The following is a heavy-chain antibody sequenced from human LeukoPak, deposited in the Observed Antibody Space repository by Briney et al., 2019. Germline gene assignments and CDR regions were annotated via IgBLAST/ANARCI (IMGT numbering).Heavy chain of an antibody. Sequence: GGSLRLSCAASGFTFDDYSMNWARQAPGKGLEWVSYISYSSSTIYYADSVKGRFTISRDNAKNSLYLQMDSLRAEDTAVYYCARDRLHYGEYEKTFDYWGQGTLVTVSS. CDR1: GFTFDDYS. D-gene: IGHD4-17*01. V-gene: IGHV3-48*01. CDR3: ARDRLHYGEYEKTFDY. CDR2: ISYSSSTI. J-gene: IGHJ4*02.